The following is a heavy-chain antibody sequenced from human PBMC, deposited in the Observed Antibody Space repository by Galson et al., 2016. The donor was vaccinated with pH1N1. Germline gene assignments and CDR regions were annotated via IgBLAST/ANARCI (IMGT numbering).Heavy chain of an antibody. V-gene: IGHV4-34*01. CDR1: GGSFSGHY. J-gene: IGHJ3*02. CDR2: ISHSGRS. Sequence: ETLSPTCALYGGSFSGHYWSWIRQSPGKGLEWIGEISHSGRSDYNPSLEGRVTVSIDTSMNQFSLYLMSVAAADTAVYYCARHSTSGFPGIEVAARRRPFDIWGPGTMVIVSS. D-gene: IGHD6-19*01. CDR3: ARHSTSGFPGIEVAARRRPFDI.